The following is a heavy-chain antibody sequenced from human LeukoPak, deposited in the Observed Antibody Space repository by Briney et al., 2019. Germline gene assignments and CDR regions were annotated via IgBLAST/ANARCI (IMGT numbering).Heavy chain of an antibody. J-gene: IGHJ5*02. CDR3: ARETPELPMFDP. CDR1: GFTVSINY. Sequence: PGGSLRLSCAASGFTVSINYMSCARQPPGEGLEWVSVIYRGGSTYYADSVKGRFTISRDNSKNTLYLQMNSLRAEDTAVYYCARETPELPMFDPWGQGTLVTVSS. D-gene: IGHD3-10*01. CDR2: IYRGGST. V-gene: IGHV3-66*02.